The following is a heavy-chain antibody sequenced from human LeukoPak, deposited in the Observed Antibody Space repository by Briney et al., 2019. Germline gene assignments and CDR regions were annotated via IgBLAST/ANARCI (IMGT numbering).Heavy chain of an antibody. D-gene: IGHD3-22*01. CDR1: GFTFSTYA. CDR2: ISGSGGST. J-gene: IGHJ6*02. CDR3: AKANYDSSGYYYYGMDV. Sequence: GASLRLSCAASGFTFSTYAMSWVRQAPGKGLEWVSAISGSGGSTYYADSVKGRFTISRDNSKNTLYLQMNSLRDEDTAVYYCAKANYDSSGYYYYGMDVWGQGTTVTVSS. V-gene: IGHV3-23*01.